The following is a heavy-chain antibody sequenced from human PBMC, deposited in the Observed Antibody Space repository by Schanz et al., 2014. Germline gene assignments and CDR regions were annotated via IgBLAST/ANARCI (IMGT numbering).Heavy chain of an antibody. J-gene: IGHJ5*02. V-gene: IGHV1-2*06. D-gene: IGHD3-10*01. CDR1: GYSFSDYF. CDR2: INPSSGGT. Sequence: QVQLVQSGAELKNPGASVKVSCKASGYSFSDYFIHWVRQAPGQGFEWVGRINPSSGGTNYAQKFQGRVTMTRDTSSNSAYMELTRLRSDDTAVYYCVREGLIIRGLTGWFDPWGQGTLVTVSS. CDR3: VREGLIIRGLTGWFDP.